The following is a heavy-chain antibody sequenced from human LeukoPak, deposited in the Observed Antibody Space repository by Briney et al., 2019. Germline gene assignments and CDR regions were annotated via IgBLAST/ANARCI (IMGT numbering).Heavy chain of an antibody. CDR1: GYTVTGHY. CDR2: INPNSGVT. CDR3: AKDAYSGFSSSYNMDS. V-gene: IGHV1-2*02. J-gene: IGHJ4*02. D-gene: IGHD5-18*01. Sequence: ASVKVSCKASGYTVTGHYLHWVRQAPGQGLEWLGWINPNSGVTNYAQKFQGRVTMTRDTSINTAYMELHSLTSDDTAMYYCAKDAYSGFSSSYNMDSWGQGTLVTVSS.